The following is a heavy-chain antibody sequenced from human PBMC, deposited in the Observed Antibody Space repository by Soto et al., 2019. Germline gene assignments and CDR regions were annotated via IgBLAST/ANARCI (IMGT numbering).Heavy chain of an antibody. D-gene: IGHD6-19*01. CDR3: ATRHGWDAY. CDR1: GYSFTRNW. Sequence: PGESLKISCKGSGYSFTRNWITWVRQMPGKGLEWMGRIDPRDSSTDYSPSFQGHVTISADKSISTAYLQWSSLKASDSAIYYCATRHGWDAYWSQGTPVTVSA. CDR2: IDPRDSST. J-gene: IGHJ4*02. V-gene: IGHV5-10-1*01.